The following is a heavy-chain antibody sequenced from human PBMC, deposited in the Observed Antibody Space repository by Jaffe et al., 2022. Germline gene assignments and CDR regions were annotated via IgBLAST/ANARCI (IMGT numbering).Heavy chain of an antibody. D-gene: IGHD3-22*01. CDR3: ARDRLNYYDSSGYYQADAFDI. Sequence: EVQLVESGGGLVQPGGSLRLSCAASGFTVSSNYMSWVRQAPGKGLEWVSVIYSGGSTYYADSVKGRFTISRDNSKNTLYLQMNSLRAEDTAVYYCARDRLNYYDSSGYYQADAFDIWGQGTMVTVSS. CDR2: IYSGGST. V-gene: IGHV3-66*02. J-gene: IGHJ3*02. CDR1: GFTVSSNY.